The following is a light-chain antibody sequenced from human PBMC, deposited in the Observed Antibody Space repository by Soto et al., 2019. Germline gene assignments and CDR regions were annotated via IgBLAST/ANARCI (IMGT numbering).Light chain of an antibody. CDR2: DAS. V-gene: IGKV1-5*01. J-gene: IGKJ4*01. CDR3: QQYGSFSPIT. Sequence: DIQMSKSPSTLSASVGDRVTITCRASQSISNWLAWYQQRPGIAPKLLIFDASILQSGVPSRFSGSGSGTEFTLSISRLQTDDFATYYCQQYGSFSPITFGGGTKVDIK. CDR1: QSISNW.